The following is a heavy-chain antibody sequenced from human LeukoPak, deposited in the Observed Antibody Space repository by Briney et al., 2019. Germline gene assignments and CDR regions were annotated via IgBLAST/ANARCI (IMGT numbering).Heavy chain of an antibody. V-gene: IGHV3-53*01. D-gene: IGHD3-22*01. CDR2: IYSGGST. Sequence: LPGGSLRLSCAASGFTVSSNYMSWVRQAPGEGLEWVSVIYSGGSTDYADSVKGRFTISRDNSKNTLYLQMNSLRAEDTAVYYCALQNDSSPFDYWGQGTLVTVSS. J-gene: IGHJ4*02. CDR1: GFTVSSNY. CDR3: ALQNDSSPFDY.